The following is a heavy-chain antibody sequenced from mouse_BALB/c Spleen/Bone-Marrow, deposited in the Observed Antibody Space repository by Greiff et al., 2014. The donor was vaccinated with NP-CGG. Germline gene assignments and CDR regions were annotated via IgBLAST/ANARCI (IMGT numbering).Heavy chain of an antibody. CDR3: ARDDYAY. CDR2: IYPSTGYT. CDR1: GYTSTSYW. D-gene: IGHD2-4*01. V-gene: IGHV1-7*01. J-gene: IGHJ3*01. Sequence: QVQLQQPGAELAKPGASVKMSCKASGYTSTSYWMHWVKQRPGQGLEWIGYIYPSTGYTEYNQKFKDKVTLTADKSSSTAYMQLSSLTSEDSAVYYCARDDYAYWGQGTLVTVSA.